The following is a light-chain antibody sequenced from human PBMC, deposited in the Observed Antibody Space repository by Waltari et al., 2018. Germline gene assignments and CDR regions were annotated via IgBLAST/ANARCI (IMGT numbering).Light chain of an antibody. CDR2: DAS. J-gene: IGKJ1*01. Sequence: DIQMTQSPSSVSASVGDRVTITCRASRDISRWLAWYQQKPGKAPKFLIYDASTLQSGVPSRFSGSGSGREFTLTISRLEPEDFAVYYCQQFVSSPRTFGQGTKVEFK. V-gene: IGKV1-12*01. CDR3: QQFVSSPRT. CDR1: RDISRW.